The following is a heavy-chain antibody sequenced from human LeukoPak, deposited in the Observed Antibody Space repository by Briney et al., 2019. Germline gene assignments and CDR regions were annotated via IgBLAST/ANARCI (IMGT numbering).Heavy chain of an antibody. CDR3: AKYIGYCSGGTCNYYFDY. CDR2: ISGSGGNT. J-gene: IGHJ4*02. D-gene: IGHD2-15*01. CDR1: GFTFSSYA. Sequence: GGSLRLSCAASGFTFSSYAMSWVRQAPGRGLEWVSAISGSGGNTYYADSVKGRFTISRDNSKDTLYLQMNSLRAEDTAVYYCAKYIGYCSGGTCNYYFDYWGQGTLVTVSS. V-gene: IGHV3-23*01.